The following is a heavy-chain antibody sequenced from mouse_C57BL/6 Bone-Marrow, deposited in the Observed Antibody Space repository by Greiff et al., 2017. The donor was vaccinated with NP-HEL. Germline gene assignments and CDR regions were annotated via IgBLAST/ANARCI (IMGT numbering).Heavy chain of an antibody. V-gene: IGHV5-9-1*02. CDR1: GFTFSSYA. J-gene: IGHJ4*01. CDR3: TRVGDYDVPYAMDY. D-gene: IGHD2-4*01. CDR2: ISSGGDYI. Sequence: EVKLVESGEGLVKPGGSLKLSCAASGFTFSSYAMSWVRQTPEKRLEWVAYISSGGDYIYYADTVKGRFTISRANARNTLYLQMSSLKSEDTAMYYCTRVGDYDVPYAMDYWGQGTSVTVSS.